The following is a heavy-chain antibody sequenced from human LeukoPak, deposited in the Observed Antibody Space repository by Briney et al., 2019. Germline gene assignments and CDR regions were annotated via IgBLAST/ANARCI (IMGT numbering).Heavy chain of an antibody. CDR3: ARSSPGAFYPYCSSTSCYSWFDP. D-gene: IGHD2-2*02. J-gene: IGHJ5*02. V-gene: IGHV4-59*01. CDR1: GGSISSYY. Sequence: SETLSLTCTVSGGSISSYYWSWIRQPPGKGLEWIGYIYYSGSTNYNPSLTSRVTISVDTSKNQFSLKLSSVTAADTAVYYCARSSPGAFYPYCSSTSCYSWFDPWGQGTLVTVSS. CDR2: IYYSGST.